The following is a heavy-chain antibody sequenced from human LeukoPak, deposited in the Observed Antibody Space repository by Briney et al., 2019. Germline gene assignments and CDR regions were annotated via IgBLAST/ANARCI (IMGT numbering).Heavy chain of an antibody. V-gene: IGHV4-39*07. CDR2: IFYSGST. CDR1: GGSISTSNYY. Sequence: SETLSLTCTVSGGSISTSNYYWGWIRQPPGKGLEWIGNIFYSGSTYYSPSLKSRVTISLDTSKNQFSLKLSSVTAADTAVYYCASSPTAGYYYYMDVWGKGTTVTVSS. D-gene: IGHD1-14*01. J-gene: IGHJ6*03. CDR3: ASSPTAGYYYYMDV.